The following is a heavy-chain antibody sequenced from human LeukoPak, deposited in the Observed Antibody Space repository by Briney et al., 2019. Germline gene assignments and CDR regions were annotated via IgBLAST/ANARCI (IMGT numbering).Heavy chain of an antibody. J-gene: IGHJ4*02. CDR1: GYSISSSNW. CDR3: ARSVDGGNSPFDY. Sequence: SETLSLTCAVSGYSISSSNWWGWIRQPPGKGLEWIGYIYYSGSTYYNPSLKSRVTMSVDTPKNQFSLKLSSVTAVDTAVCYCARSVDGGNSPFDYWGQGTLVTVSS. CDR2: IYYSGST. V-gene: IGHV4-28*01. D-gene: IGHD4-23*01.